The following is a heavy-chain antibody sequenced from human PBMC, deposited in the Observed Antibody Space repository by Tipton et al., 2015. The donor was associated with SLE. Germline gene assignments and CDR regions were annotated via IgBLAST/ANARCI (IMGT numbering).Heavy chain of an antibody. CDR3: ARQVTNRWHVVWFDP. CDR2: IFYSGSS. Sequence: TLSLTCTVSGGSISSSSYYWGWIRQPPGKGLEWIGSIFYSGSSYYNPSLKSRVTIYVDTSKNQFSLKLSSVTAADTAVYYCARQVTNRWHVVWFDPWGQGTLVTVSP. V-gene: IGHV4-39*01. CDR1: GGSISSSSYY. J-gene: IGHJ5*02. D-gene: IGHD2-15*01.